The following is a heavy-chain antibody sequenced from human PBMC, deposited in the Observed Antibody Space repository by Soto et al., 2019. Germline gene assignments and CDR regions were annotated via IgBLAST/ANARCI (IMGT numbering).Heavy chain of an antibody. CDR3: ARWRSGYYWFYFDH. V-gene: IGHV3-33*01. Sequence: QVQLVESGGGVVQPGRSLRLSCVASGFTFSNYGMLWVRQAPGKGLEWVAVIQDAGSKKYYADSMRGRFTISRDNSRDTQYLQMNSLRAEDTAVYYCARWRSGYYWFYFDHWGQGTLFTFSS. CDR1: GFTFSNYG. CDR2: IQDAGSKK. J-gene: IGHJ4*02. D-gene: IGHD5-12*01.